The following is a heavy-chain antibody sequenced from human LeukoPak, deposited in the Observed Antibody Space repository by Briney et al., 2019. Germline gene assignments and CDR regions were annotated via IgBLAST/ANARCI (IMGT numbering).Heavy chain of an antibody. CDR1: GFSLRTRGVG. Sequence: ESGPTLAHPPQPLTLTCTFSGFSLRTRGVGVGWIRQPPVKALEWLALIYWDDDKRYSPSLKSRLTITKDTSKNQVVLTMANMDPVHTATYYCAHTRLRFGWFDPWGQGTLVTVSS. D-gene: IGHD5-12*01. J-gene: IGHJ5*02. CDR2: IYWDDDK. CDR3: AHTRLRFGWFDP. V-gene: IGHV2-5*02.